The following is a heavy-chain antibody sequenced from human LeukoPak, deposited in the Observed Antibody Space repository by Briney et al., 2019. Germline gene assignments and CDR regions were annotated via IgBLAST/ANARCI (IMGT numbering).Heavy chain of an antibody. J-gene: IGHJ4*02. D-gene: IGHD1-26*01. CDR2: IRYDGSNK. CDR1: GFTFSNYG. CDR3: AKDQEGASGYFDY. V-gene: IGHV3-30*02. Sequence: GGSLRLSCAASGFTFSNYGMHWVRQAPGKGLEWVAFIRYDGSNKYYADSVEGRFTISRDNSKKTLYLQMNSLKAEDTAVYYCAKDQEGASGYFDYWGQRGLVTVSS.